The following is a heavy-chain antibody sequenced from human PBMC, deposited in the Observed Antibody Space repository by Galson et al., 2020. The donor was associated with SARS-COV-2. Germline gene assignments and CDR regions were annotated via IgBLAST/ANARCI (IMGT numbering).Heavy chain of an antibody. D-gene: IGHD3-3*01. CDR3: ARDGGIKIFGVVIPYDYCYGVDV. CDR1: GFTFSSYA. J-gene: IGHJ6*02. V-gene: IGHV3-64*01. CDR2: ISSNGGST. Sequence: TGGSLRLSCAASGFTFSSYAMHWVRQAPGKGLEYVSAISSNGGSTYYANSVKGRFTISRDNSKNTLYLQMGSLRAEDMAGYYCARDGGIKIFGVVIPYDYCYGVDVWGQGTTVTVSS.